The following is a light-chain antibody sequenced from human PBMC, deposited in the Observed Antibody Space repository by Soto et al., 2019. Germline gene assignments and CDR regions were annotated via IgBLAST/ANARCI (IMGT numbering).Light chain of an antibody. V-gene: IGLV1-40*01. CDR1: SSNIGAGYD. CDR3: QSYASSLSGSV. J-gene: IGLJ2*01. Sequence: QAVVTQPPSVSGAPGQRVTISCTGSSSNIGAGYDVHGYQQLPGTAPKLLIYGNSNRTSGVPDRFSGSKSGTSASLALTGLQAEDEADYYCQSYASSLSGSVFGGGTKLTVL. CDR2: GNS.